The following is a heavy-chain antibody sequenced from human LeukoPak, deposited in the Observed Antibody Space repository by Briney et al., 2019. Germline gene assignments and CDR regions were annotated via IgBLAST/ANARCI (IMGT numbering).Heavy chain of an antibody. CDR2: ISWNSGSI. Sequence: GRSLRLSCAASGFTFDDYAMHWVRQAPGKGLEWVSGISWNSGSIGYADSVKGRFTISRDNAKNSLYLQMNSLRAEDTALYYCAGGLLSGTFDYWGQGTLVTVSS. D-gene: IGHD3-10*01. CDR1: GFTFDDYA. J-gene: IGHJ4*02. V-gene: IGHV3-9*01. CDR3: AGGLLSGTFDY.